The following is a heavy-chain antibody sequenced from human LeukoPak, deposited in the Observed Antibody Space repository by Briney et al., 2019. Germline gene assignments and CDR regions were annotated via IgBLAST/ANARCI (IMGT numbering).Heavy chain of an antibody. Sequence: GGSLRLSCAASGFTFSDWYMHWVRQAPGKGLEYVSAITPSGGSTYYANSVKGRFTMSRDNSKSTLYLQMGSLRTEDMAVYFCARAPHYHGSGLYYFDYWGQGTLVTVSS. D-gene: IGHD3-10*01. CDR2: ITPSGGST. CDR1: GFTFSDWY. CDR3: ARAPHYHGSGLYYFDY. J-gene: IGHJ4*02. V-gene: IGHV3-64*01.